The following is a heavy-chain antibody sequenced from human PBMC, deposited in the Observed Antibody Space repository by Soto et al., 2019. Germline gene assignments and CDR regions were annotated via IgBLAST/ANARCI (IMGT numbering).Heavy chain of an antibody. V-gene: IGHV3-21*01. CDR3: ARVYYDYIWGSYRYPSDDAFDI. CDR2: ISSSSSYI. J-gene: IGHJ3*02. CDR1: GFTFSSYS. D-gene: IGHD3-16*02. Sequence: PGGSLRLSCAASGFTFSSYSMNWVRQAPGKGLEWVSSISSSSSYIYYADSVKGRFTISRDNAKNSLYLQMNGLRAEDTAVYYCARVYYDYIWGSYRYPSDDAFDIWGQGTMVTVS.